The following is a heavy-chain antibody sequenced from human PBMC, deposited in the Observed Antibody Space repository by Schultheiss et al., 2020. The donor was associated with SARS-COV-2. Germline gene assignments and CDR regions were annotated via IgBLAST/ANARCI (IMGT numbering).Heavy chain of an antibody. Sequence: GGSLRLSCKGSGYSFTSYWIGWVRQMPGKGLEWMGRIDPSDSYTNYSPSFQGHVTISADKSISTAYLQWSSLKASDTAMYYCARQLWFGELLSTWKDWGQGTLVTVSS. CDR2: IDPSDSYT. D-gene: IGHD3-10*01. CDR3: ARQLWFGELLSTWKD. V-gene: IGHV5-10-1*01. J-gene: IGHJ4*02. CDR1: GYSFTSYW.